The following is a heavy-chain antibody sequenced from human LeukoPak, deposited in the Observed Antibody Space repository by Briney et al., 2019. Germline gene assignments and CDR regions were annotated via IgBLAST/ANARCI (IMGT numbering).Heavy chain of an antibody. Sequence: SETLSLTCTVSGGSISGSSFYWGWIRQPPGKGLEWIGSMYESGSTFYSPSLKSRVTISIDTSKNQFSLKLNSVTPADTAVYFCARHYGLNYYDSSAYEYWGQGTLVTVSS. D-gene: IGHD3-22*01. CDR1: GGSISGSSFY. CDR2: MYESGST. CDR3: ARHYGLNYYDSSAYEY. V-gene: IGHV4-39*01. J-gene: IGHJ4*02.